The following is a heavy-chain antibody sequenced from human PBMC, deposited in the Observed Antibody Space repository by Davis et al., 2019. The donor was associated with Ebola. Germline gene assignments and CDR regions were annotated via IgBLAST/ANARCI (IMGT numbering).Heavy chain of an antibody. CDR2: INHSGST. V-gene: IGHV4-34*01. J-gene: IGHJ4*02. D-gene: IGHD7-27*01. CDR1: GGSFSGYY. Sequence: PGGSLRLSCAVYGGSFSGYYWSWIRQPPGKGLEWIGEINHSGSTNYNPSLKSRVTISVDTSKNQFSLKLSSVTAADTAVYYCARGGGNWVLDYWGQGTLVTVSS. CDR3: ARGGGNWVLDY.